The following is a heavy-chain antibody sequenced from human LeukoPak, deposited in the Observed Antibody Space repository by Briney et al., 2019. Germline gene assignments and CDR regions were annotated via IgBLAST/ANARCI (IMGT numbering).Heavy chain of an antibody. V-gene: IGHV3-30*12. CDR3: ASEQWLGRDLHY. J-gene: IGHJ4*02. D-gene: IGHD6-19*01. CDR1: GFTFSGNG. Sequence: GGSLRLSCAASGFTFSGNGMHWVRQAPGKGLEWVAFIQYSGRTQYYAESVEGRFTISRDNAKNSLYLQMNSLRAEDTAVYYCASEQWLGRDLHYWGQGTLVTVSS. CDR2: IQYSGRTQ.